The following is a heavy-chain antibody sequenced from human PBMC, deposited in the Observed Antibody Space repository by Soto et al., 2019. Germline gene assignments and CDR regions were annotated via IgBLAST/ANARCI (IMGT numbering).Heavy chain of an antibody. CDR3: ARGSSGYFPTLFWF. Sequence: SETLCLTCTVSGGSISNYYWNWIRQSPGKGLEWIGYVSYSGNINYSPSLKSRVTISVDTSKNQFSLNLTSVTAADTAVYYCARGSSGYFPTLFWFWGQGTL. CDR1: GGSISNYY. CDR2: VSYSGNI. V-gene: IGHV4-59*01. J-gene: IGHJ4*01. D-gene: IGHD3-22*01.